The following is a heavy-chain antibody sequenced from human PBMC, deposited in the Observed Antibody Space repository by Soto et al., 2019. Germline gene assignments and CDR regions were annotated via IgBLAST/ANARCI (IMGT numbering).Heavy chain of an antibody. CDR2: INPSGGST. CDR3: ALGRATMDYYYGMDV. D-gene: IGHD3-10*01. V-gene: IGHV1-46*01. J-gene: IGHJ6*02. Sequence: ASVKVSCKASGYTFTSYYMHLVRQAPGQGLEWMGIINPSGGSTSYAQKFQGRVTMTRDTSKNQFSLKLSSVTAADTAVYYCALGRATMDYYYGMDVWGQGTTVTVSS. CDR1: GYTFTSYY.